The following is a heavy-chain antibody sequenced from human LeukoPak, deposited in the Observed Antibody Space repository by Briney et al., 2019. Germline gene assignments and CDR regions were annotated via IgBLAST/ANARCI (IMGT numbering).Heavy chain of an antibody. CDR3: VRDGEGVAISVNYWFDP. D-gene: IGHD3-10*01. CDR2: MNPNTGNT. Sequence: ASVKVSCKASGFPFTRYDINWVRQTSAQGLEWMGRMNPNTGNTGYAQKFQGRVTMTRDTSTSTAYMELRDLRSEDTAVYYCVRDGEGVAISVNYWFDPWGQGTLVTVSS. J-gene: IGHJ5*02. CDR1: GFPFTRYD. V-gene: IGHV1-8*01.